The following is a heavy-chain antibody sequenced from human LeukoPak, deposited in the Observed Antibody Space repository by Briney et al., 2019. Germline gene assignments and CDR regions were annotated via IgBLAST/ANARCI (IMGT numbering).Heavy chain of an antibody. V-gene: IGHV3-7*01. CDR1: GFTFSNYW. D-gene: IGHD2-2*01. CDR3: ASTATCSF. CDR2: IKQDGSEK. Sequence: GGSLRLSCAASGFTFSNYWMTWVRQAPGKGLEWVANIKQDGSEKNYVDSVKGRFTISRDNAQNSLYLQMSSLRAEDTAVYYCASTATCSFWGQGTMVTVSS. J-gene: IGHJ3*01.